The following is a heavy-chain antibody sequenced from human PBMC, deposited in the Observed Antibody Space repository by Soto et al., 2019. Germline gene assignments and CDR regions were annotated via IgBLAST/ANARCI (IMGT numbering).Heavy chain of an antibody. J-gene: IGHJ4*02. D-gene: IGHD3-16*01. CDR3: ARSAPMDAGDKYYYDF. Sequence: ASVKVSCKASGGTFSTFGISWVRQAPGQGLEWMGGIIPFFGTAKYSQKFEDRISITADESTNTVYMDLRSLTSEDTAIYYCARSAPMDAGDKYYYDFWGQGAPVTVSS. CDR1: GGTFSTFG. V-gene: IGHV1-69*13. CDR2: IIPFFGTA.